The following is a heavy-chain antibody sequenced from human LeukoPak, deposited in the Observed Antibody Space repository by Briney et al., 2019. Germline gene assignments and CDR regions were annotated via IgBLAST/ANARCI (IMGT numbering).Heavy chain of an antibody. CDR2: ICGRGKTK. CDR1: GFAFSSHA. Sequence: GGSLRLSCAASGFAFSSHAMCWVRQAPGKGLEWISYICGRGKTKYYADSVKGRFTISRDNAKNSLYLQMNSLRAEDTAVYYCASVDTAMVTSVDYWGQGTLVTVSS. J-gene: IGHJ4*02. D-gene: IGHD5-18*01. V-gene: IGHV3-48*04. CDR3: ASVDTAMVTSVDY.